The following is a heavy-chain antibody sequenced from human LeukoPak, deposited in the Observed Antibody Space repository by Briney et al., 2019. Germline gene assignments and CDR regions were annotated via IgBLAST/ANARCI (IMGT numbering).Heavy chain of an antibody. CDR2: SSSSGSTI. V-gene: IGHV3-48*03. CDR3: ARVGSSSYSYYYYGMDV. D-gene: IGHD6-13*01. J-gene: IGHJ6*02. Sequence: PGGSLRLSCAASGFTFSSYEMNWVRQAPGKGLEWVSYSSSSGSTIYYADSVKGRFTISRDNAKNSLYLQMNSLRAEDTAVYYCARVGSSSYSYYYYGMDVWGQGTTVTVSS. CDR1: GFTFSSYE.